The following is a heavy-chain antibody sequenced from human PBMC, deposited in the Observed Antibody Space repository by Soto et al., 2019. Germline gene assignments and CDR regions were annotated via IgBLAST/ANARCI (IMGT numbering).Heavy chain of an antibody. CDR3: DRSRVWGETDY. CDR1: GGCISSADSY. J-gene: IGHJ4*02. V-gene: IGHV4-30-4*02. CDR2: IYYSGRT. D-gene: IGHD3-10*01. Sequence: PSDTLSLTCTVAGGCISSADSYWSWIRQPPGKGLEWIGYIYYSGRTYYNPALESRVTVSIDTSKKQFSLKLSSMTAADTAVYFCDRSRVWGETDYWGQGSQVTGSS.